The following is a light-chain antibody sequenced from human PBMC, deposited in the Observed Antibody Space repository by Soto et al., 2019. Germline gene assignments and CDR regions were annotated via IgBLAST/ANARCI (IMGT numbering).Light chain of an antibody. CDR3: QQYNNWPPDRT. J-gene: IGKJ1*01. CDR1: QSVGSN. Sequence: EIVMTQSPATLSVSPGERATLSCRASQSVGSNLAWYQQKPGQAPRLLIYGASTRATGIPVRFSGSGSGTEFTLTISSLQSEDFVIYFCQQYNNWPPDRTFGQGSKVEIK. V-gene: IGKV3-15*01. CDR2: GAS.